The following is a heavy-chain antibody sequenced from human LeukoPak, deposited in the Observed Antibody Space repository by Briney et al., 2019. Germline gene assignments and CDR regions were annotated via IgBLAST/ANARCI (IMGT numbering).Heavy chain of an antibody. CDR3: AKWRAADAFDI. J-gene: IGHJ3*02. CDR1: GYTFTDYS. Sequence: VASVKGSCKTSGYTFTDYSIHWVRQAPGQGPEWMGWINPNSGGTNYAQKFQGRVTMTRDTSISTAYMELSRLRSDDTAMYYCAKWRAADAFDIWGQGTMVTVSS. V-gene: IGHV1-2*02. CDR2: INPNSGGT. D-gene: IGHD2-8*01.